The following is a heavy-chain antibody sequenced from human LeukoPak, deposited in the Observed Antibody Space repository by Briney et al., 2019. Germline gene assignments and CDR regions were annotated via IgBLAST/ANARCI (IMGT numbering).Heavy chain of an antibody. J-gene: IGHJ6*04. CDR2: IYYNGST. CDR1: GASISSYY. V-gene: IGHV4-59*01. D-gene: IGHD3-10*01. Sequence: SETLSLTCTVSGASISSYYWSRIRQPPGKGLEWIGYIYYNGSTNKNPSLKSRVTISADTSKNQFSLKVNSVTAADTAVYYCARVGLLDGILDVWDKGTTVTVSS. CDR3: ARVGLLDGILDV.